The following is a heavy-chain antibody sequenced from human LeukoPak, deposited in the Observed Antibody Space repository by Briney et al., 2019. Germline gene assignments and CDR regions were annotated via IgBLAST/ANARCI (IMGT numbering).Heavy chain of an antibody. CDR2: INAYNGNT. Sequence: ASVKVSCKASGYTFTSYGISWVRQAPGQGLEWMGWINAYNGNTNYAQKLQGRVTMTTDTYTSTAYMELRSLRSDDTAVFYCARGLSKRGYSYGPGDYWGQGTLVTVSS. CDR3: ARGLSKRGYSYGPGDY. V-gene: IGHV1-18*01. J-gene: IGHJ4*02. CDR1: GYTFTSYG. D-gene: IGHD5-18*01.